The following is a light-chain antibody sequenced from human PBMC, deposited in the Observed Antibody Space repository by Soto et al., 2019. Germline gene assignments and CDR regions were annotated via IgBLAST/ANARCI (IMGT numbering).Light chain of an antibody. CDR2: GAS. Sequence: EIVLTQSPGTLSLSPGERATLSCRASQSVSNNSLAGYQQKPGQAPRLLIYGASNRATGIPARFSGSGSGTDFTLTISRLEPEDFAVYYCQQYGSSTWTFGQGTKVDI. J-gene: IGKJ1*01. V-gene: IGKV3-20*01. CDR1: QSVSNNS. CDR3: QQYGSSTWT.